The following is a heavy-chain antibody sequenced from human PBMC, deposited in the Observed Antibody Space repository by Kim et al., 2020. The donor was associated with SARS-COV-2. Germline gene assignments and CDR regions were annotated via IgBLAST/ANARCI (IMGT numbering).Heavy chain of an antibody. CDR2: IHHSGNT. Sequence: SETLSLTCTVSGRSITSGYYWGWIRQPPGKGLEWIGTIHHSGNTYYNPSLKSRVTMSVDTSKNQFSLNLNSMTAADTAVYYRASDSHTWYRFDYWGQGAVASVSS. J-gene: IGHJ4*02. CDR3: ASDSHTWYRFDY. CDR1: GRSITSGYY. V-gene: IGHV4-38-2*02. D-gene: IGHD3-22*01.